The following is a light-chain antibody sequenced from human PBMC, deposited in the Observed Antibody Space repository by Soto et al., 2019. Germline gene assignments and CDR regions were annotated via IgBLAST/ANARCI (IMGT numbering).Light chain of an antibody. CDR3: QQYGDSRWT. Sequence: EIVLTQSPGTLSLSPGERATLSCRASQSVASAYLAWYQHKPGQAPRLLICGASSRATGIPDRISGSGSGTDFTLTISRLEREDFAVYYCQQYGDSRWTFGQGTKV. CDR1: QSVASAY. V-gene: IGKV3-20*01. J-gene: IGKJ1*01. CDR2: GAS.